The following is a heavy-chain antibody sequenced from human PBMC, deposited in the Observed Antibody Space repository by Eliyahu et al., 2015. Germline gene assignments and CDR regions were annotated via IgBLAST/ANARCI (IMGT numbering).Heavy chain of an antibody. CDR1: GYSISSGYH. J-gene: IGHJ4*02. CDR2: IYYSGAT. Sequence: QVQLQESGPGLVKPSETLSLTCDVSGYSISSGYHWGWIRQSPGKGLEWIGTIYYSGATYYNPSLKSRVTISVDMSKNQFSLKLISVTAADTAFYYCARANNFDYWGQGTLVTASS. CDR3: ARANNFDY. V-gene: IGHV4-38-2*01.